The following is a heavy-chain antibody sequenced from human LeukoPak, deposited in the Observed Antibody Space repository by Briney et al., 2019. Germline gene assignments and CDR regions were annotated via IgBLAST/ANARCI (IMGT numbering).Heavy chain of an antibody. Sequence: PSETLSLTCTVSGRSISSYYWSWIRQPAGKGRGWIGRIYTSGSTNYSPSLKSRVTMSVDTSKNQFSLKLSSVTAADTAVYYCALDGSGFDPWGQGTLVTVSS. J-gene: IGHJ5*02. V-gene: IGHV4-4*07. D-gene: IGHD3-10*01. CDR1: GRSISSYY. CDR2: IYTSGST. CDR3: ALDGSGFDP.